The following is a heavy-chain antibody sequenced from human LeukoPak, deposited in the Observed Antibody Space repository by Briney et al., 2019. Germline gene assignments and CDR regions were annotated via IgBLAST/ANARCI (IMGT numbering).Heavy chain of an antibody. J-gene: IGHJ4*02. CDR1: GFTFSSFS. CDR2: ISSSSSYI. D-gene: IGHD3-22*01. Sequence: GGSLRLSCAVSGFTFSSFSMNWVSQAPGKGLEWVSSISSSSSYIYYADSVKGRFTISRDNAKNSLYLQMNSLRAEDTAVYYCARDNYYDSSSYHFDYWGQGTLVTVSS. CDR3: ARDNYYDSSSYHFDY. V-gene: IGHV3-21*01.